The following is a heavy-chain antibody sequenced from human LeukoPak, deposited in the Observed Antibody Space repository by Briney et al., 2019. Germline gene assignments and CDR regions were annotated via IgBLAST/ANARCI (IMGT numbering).Heavy chain of an antibody. Sequence: ASVKVSCKASGYTFTSYYMHWVRQAPGQGLEWMGWISAYNGNTNYAQKLQGRVTMTTDTSTSTAYMELRSLRSDDTAVYYCARDGHIVNFDYWGQGTLVTVSS. D-gene: IGHD2/OR15-2a*01. CDR2: ISAYNGNT. CDR3: ARDGHIVNFDY. J-gene: IGHJ4*02. CDR1: GYTFTSYY. V-gene: IGHV1-18*04.